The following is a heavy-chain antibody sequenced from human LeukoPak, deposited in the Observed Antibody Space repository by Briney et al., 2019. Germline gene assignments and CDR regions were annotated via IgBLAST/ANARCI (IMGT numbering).Heavy chain of an antibody. CDR2: IYYSGST. V-gene: IGHV4-39*07. Sequence: SETLSLTCTVSGGSISSSIHYWAWIRQPPGKGLEWIGSIYYSGSTYYNPSLKSRVTISVDTSKNQFSLKLSSVTAADTAVYYCARDHPLGYCSGGSCYSGAFDIWGQGTMVTVSS. CDR3: ARDHPLGYCSGGSCYSGAFDI. CDR1: GGSISSSIHY. J-gene: IGHJ3*02. D-gene: IGHD2-15*01.